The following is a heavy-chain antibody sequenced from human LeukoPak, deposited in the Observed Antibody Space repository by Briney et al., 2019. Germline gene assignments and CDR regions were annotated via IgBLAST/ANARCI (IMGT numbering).Heavy chain of an antibody. CDR1: GYTFSDYS. J-gene: IGHJ3*02. Sequence: ARGCLRLSCAASGYTFSDYSVNWVRQVPGKGLEWVSSISSSGTYIYYADSVKGRFTISRDNAKNSLFLQMNSLRAEDTAVYYCVSGNDPDYVWGTYRLDAFDIWGEGTMVIVSS. V-gene: IGHV3-21*01. CDR2: ISSSGTYI. CDR3: VSGNDPDYVWGTYRLDAFDI. D-gene: IGHD3-16*02.